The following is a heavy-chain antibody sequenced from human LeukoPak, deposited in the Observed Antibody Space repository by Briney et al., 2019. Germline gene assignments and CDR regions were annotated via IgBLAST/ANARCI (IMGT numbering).Heavy chain of an antibody. D-gene: IGHD6-19*01. Sequence: GGSLRLSCAASGFTFSAYAMSWVRQTPGKGLEWVSVISGSDGSAYYADSVQGRFTISRDNSKNTLYLQMNSLRAEDTAVYYCAKGVQQWLVRAYYFDYWGQGTLVTVSS. V-gene: IGHV3-23*01. J-gene: IGHJ4*02. CDR1: GFTFSAYA. CDR2: ISGSDGSA. CDR3: AKGVQQWLVRAYYFDY.